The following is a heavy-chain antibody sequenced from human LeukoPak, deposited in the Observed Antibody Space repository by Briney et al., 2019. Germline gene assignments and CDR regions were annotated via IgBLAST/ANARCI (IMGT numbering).Heavy chain of an antibody. V-gene: IGHV5-51*01. J-gene: IGHJ4*02. Sequence: GESLQISCKGSGYSFTTYWIGWVRQMSGKGLEWIGIIYPGDSDTRYSPSFQGQVTISADKSISTAYLQWSSLKASDTAMYYCARQKGSTGFFDYWGQGTLVTVSS. CDR2: IYPGDSDT. CDR1: GYSFTTYW. CDR3: ARQKGSTGFFDY. D-gene: IGHD6-13*01.